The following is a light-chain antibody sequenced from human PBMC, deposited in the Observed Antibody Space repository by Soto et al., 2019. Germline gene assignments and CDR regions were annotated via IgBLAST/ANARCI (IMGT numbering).Light chain of an antibody. J-gene: IGKJ1*01. CDR1: QSISGW. Sequence: DIQMTQSPSTLSASVGDRVTITCRASQSISGWLAWYQQKPGTAPKLLIYEASNLESGVPSRFSGSGSGTEFTLTIRSLQPADFATYYCKQYGSYPRTFGQGTKVDIK. V-gene: IGKV1-5*01. CDR3: KQYGSYPRT. CDR2: EAS.